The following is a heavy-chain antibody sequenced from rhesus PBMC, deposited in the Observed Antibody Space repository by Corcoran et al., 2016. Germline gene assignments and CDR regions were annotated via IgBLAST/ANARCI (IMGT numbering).Heavy chain of an antibody. D-gene: IGHD3-9*01. CDR1: GGSIRSNY. CDR2: ISGSGGST. Sequence: QLQLQESGPGLVKPSATLSLTCAVSGGSIRSNYLSRILQPPGKGLEWIGRISGSGGSTDYNPSLKSRVTISTDTSKNQFSLKLSSVTAANTAVYYCARDEDDYGDLDYWGQGVLVTVSS. J-gene: IGHJ4*01. V-gene: IGHV4-173*01. CDR3: ARDEDDYGDLDY.